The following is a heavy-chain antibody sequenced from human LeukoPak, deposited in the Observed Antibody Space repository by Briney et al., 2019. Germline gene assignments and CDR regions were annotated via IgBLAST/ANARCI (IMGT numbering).Heavy chain of an antibody. J-gene: IGHJ6*04. CDR1: GYNFTSYW. Sequence: PGESLGIFWKGSGYNFTSYWIGWVRQVPGKGLELMGIIYPGDSDTRYSPSFQGQVTISADKSISTAYLQWSSLKASDTAMYYCARLLLWFGELPYGMDVWGKGTTVTVSS. D-gene: IGHD3-10*01. CDR3: ARLLLWFGELPYGMDV. V-gene: IGHV5-51*01. CDR2: IYPGDSDT.